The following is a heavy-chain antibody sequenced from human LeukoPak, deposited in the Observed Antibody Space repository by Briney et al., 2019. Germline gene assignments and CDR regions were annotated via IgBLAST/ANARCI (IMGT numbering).Heavy chain of an antibody. CDR2: IYYSGST. CDR3: ARQVYGGNSYYFDY. Sequence: PSETLSLTCTVSGGSISSSSYYWGWIRQPPGKGLEWIGSIYYSGSTYYNPSLKSRVTISVDTSKNQFSLKLSSVTAADTAVYYCARQVYGGNSYYFDYWGQGTLVTVSS. CDR1: GGSISSSSYY. J-gene: IGHJ4*02. V-gene: IGHV4-39*01. D-gene: IGHD4-23*01.